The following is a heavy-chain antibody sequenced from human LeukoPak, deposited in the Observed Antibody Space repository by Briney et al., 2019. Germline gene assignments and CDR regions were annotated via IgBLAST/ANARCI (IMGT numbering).Heavy chain of an antibody. Sequence: GGSLRLSCAASGFTFSSYAMGWVRQAPGKGLDWVSSISASGSSTYYADSVKGRFTISRDNSKNPLYLQMSSLRAEDTAIYYCAKDPRGYTYGLGYWGQGTLVTVSS. CDR3: AKDPRGYTYGLGY. D-gene: IGHD5-18*01. CDR1: GFTFSSYA. CDR2: ISASGSST. V-gene: IGHV3-23*01. J-gene: IGHJ4*02.